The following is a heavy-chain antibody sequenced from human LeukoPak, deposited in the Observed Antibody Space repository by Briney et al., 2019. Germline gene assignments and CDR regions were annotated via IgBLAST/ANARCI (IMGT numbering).Heavy chain of an antibody. CDR3: ARGLGGLLEWLWFLDY. V-gene: IGHV3-7*01. CDR2: IKQDGSEK. Sequence: GGSLRLSCAASGFTFSSYWMSWVRQAQGKGLKWVATIKQDGSEKYYVDSVKGRFTISRDNAKNSLYLQMNSLRAEDTAVYYCARGLGGLLEWLWFLDYWGQGTLVTVSS. CDR1: GFTFSSYW. J-gene: IGHJ4*02. D-gene: IGHD3-3*01.